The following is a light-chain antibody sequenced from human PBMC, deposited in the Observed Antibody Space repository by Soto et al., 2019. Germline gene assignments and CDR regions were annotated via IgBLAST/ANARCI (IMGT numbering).Light chain of an antibody. CDR2: GAS. V-gene: IGKV3-15*01. CDR1: HSVSTN. J-gene: IGKJ1*01. CDR3: QQYPNGPPWT. Sequence: EILMTQSPATLSVSPGERATLSCRASHSVSTNLAWYQQKPGQAPRLLIFGASTRAPGIPARFSGSGSETEFTLTFSSLQSDDFAVYYCQQYPNGPPWTFGQGTKVDMK.